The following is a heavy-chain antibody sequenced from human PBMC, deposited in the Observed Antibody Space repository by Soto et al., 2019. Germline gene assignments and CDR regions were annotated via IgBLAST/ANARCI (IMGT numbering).Heavy chain of an antibody. V-gene: IGHV4-59*01. CDR2: IYYSGST. CDR1: GGSISSYY. J-gene: IGHJ4*02. D-gene: IGHD6-6*01. CDR3: ARAHSSSFYRPFDY. Sequence: PSETLSLTCTVSGGSISSYYWSWIRQPPGKGLEWIGYIYYSGSTNYNPSLKSRVTISVDTSKSQFSLKLSSVTAADTAVYYCARAHSSSFYRPFDYWGQGTLVTVSS.